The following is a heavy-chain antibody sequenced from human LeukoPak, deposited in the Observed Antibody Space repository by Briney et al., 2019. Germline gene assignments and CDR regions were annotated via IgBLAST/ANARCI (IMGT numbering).Heavy chain of an antibody. CDR2: IRQDGNEK. J-gene: IGHJ3*02. CDR1: VFSFSSYW. Sequence: GGSLRLSCAASVFSFSSYWMSWVRQAPGKGLEWVANIRQDGNEKYYVDSVKGRFTISRDNAKNSLYLQMNSLRAEDTAVYHCARTVGATAFDIWGQGTMVTVSS. CDR3: ARTVGATAFDI. D-gene: IGHD1-26*01. V-gene: IGHV3-7*05.